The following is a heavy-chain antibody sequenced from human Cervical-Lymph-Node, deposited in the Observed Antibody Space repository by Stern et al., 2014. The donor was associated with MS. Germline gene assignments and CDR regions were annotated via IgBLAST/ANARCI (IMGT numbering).Heavy chain of an antibody. Sequence: MQLVESGGGAVQPGRSLRLSCATSGFTFSGYGMYWVRQAPGKGLELVAISWSDGTKEDYADSVKGRFTISRDNSKNTLYLQMTSLRAEDTAVYYCARDDRTSWYGGMPHWGQGTLVTVSS. CDR2: SWSDGTKE. CDR3: ARDDRTSWYGGMPH. CDR1: GFTFSGYG. D-gene: IGHD6-13*01. J-gene: IGHJ4*02. V-gene: IGHV3-33*01.